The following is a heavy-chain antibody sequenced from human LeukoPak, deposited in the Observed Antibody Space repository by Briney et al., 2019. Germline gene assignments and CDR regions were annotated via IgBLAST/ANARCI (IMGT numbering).Heavy chain of an antibody. CDR2: MYGDTGRT. CDR1: GFTFHGYA. Sequence: GGSLRLSCTASGFTFHGYAMHWVRQAPRKGLECVYVMYGDTGRTYYADSGKGRFTISRDNNKNSLYLQMNSLRTEDAALYYCAEDGSTSWELDYWGQGTLVTVSS. CDR3: AEDGSTSWELDY. D-gene: IGHD6-13*01. J-gene: IGHJ4*01. V-gene: IGHV3-43*02.